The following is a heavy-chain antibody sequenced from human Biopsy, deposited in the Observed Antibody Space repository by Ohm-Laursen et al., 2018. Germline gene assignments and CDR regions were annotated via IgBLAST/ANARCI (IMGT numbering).Heavy chain of an antibody. CDR1: GFSFSSYG. V-gene: IGHV3-33*01. CDR3: ARPTNARAGGAPFDI. CDR2: LWHDGTNK. Sequence: LSLTCAASGFSFSSYGMHWVRQAPGKGLEWVAVLWHDGTNKYYADSVKGRFTIPRDNSKNTLYLQMNSLRAEDTAMYYCARPTNARAGGAPFDIWGQGTMVTVSS. D-gene: IGHD1-1*01. J-gene: IGHJ3*02.